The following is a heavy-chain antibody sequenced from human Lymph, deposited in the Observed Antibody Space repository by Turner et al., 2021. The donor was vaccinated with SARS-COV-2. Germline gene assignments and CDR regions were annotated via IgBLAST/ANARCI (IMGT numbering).Heavy chain of an antibody. CDR1: GGPFSSYA. Sequence: QVQLVQSGAEVKKPGSSVKVSCKASGGPFSSYAISWVRQAPGQGLEWMGGIIPILRIATYEQKYKGRATITADKSTSTAYMELSRLRSEDTAVFYCARVVGGFGELGYYYYYGMDVWGQGTTVTVSS. CDR2: IIPILRIA. J-gene: IGHJ6*02. CDR3: ARVVGGFGELGYYYYYGMDV. D-gene: IGHD3-10*01. V-gene: IGHV1-69*10.